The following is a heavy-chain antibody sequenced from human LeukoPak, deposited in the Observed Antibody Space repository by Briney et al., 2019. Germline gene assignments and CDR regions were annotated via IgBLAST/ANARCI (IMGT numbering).Heavy chain of an antibody. D-gene: IGHD3-16*01. CDR3: ARDLGAVGYYYYMDV. V-gene: IGHV3-48*01. J-gene: IGHJ6*03. CDR2: ISSSSSTI. Sequence: GGSLRLSCAASGFTFSSYSMNWVRQAPGKGLEWVSYISSSSSTIYYADSVKGRFTISRDNAKNSLYLQMNSLRAEDTAVYYCARDLGAVGYYYYMDVWGKGTTVTVSS. CDR1: GFTFSSYS.